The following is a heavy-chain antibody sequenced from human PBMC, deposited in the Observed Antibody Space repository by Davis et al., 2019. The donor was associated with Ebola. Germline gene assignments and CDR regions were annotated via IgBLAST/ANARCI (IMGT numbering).Heavy chain of an antibody. V-gene: IGHV1-46*03. D-gene: IGHD6-19*01. CDR1: GYTFTGHY. J-gene: IGHJ6*02. Sequence: ASVKVSCKASGYTFTGHYVHWVRQAPGQGLEWMGIINPSGGSTSYAQKFQGRVTMTRDTSTSTVYMELSSLRSEDTAVYYCARGQWLDLYYYYYGMDVWGQGTTVTVSS. CDR2: INPSGGST. CDR3: ARGQWLDLYYYYYGMDV.